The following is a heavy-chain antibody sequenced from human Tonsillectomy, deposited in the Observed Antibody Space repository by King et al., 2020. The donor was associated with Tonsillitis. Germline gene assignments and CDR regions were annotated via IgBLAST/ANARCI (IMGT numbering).Heavy chain of an antibody. CDR3: ARGGDLSTGGSLFDP. D-gene: IGHD3-9*01. V-gene: IGHV4-61*02. J-gene: IGHJ5*02. CDR1: GASIGSGSYY. CDR2: IYTSGST. Sequence: VQLQESGPGLVKPSQTLSLTCTVSGASIGSGSYYWSWIRQPAGKGLEWIGRIYTSGSTVYSPSLESRVPMSTDTSSNQFSLKLSSVTAADAAVYYCARGGDLSTGGSLFDPWGQGTLVTVSS.